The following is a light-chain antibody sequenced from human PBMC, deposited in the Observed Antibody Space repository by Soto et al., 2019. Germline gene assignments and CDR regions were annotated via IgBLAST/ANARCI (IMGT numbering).Light chain of an antibody. CDR2: GAS. CDR3: QQYASAPHT. J-gene: IGKJ2*01. Sequence: EIVLTQSPGTLSLSPGERATLSCRASQSVSSSYLAWFQQKPGQAPRLLIYGASSRATGSPYRFSGSGSGTDFTLTISRLEPEDFAVFYCQQYASAPHTLGQGTKLEIK. CDR1: QSVSSSY. V-gene: IGKV3-20*01.